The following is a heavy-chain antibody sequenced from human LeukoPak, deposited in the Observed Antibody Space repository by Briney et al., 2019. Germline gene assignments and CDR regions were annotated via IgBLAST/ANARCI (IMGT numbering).Heavy chain of an antibody. CDR2: ISTYNADT. CDR1: GGTFSSYA. V-gene: IGHV1-18*01. CDR3: ARDPGQYYDILTGYYTPYYFDY. J-gene: IGHJ4*02. Sequence: GASVKVSCKASGGTFSSYAISWVRQAPGQGREWMGWISTYNADTDYAQKFQGRVTMTTETSTSTAYMELRSLTSDDTAVYYCARDPGQYYDILTGYYTPYYFDYWGQGTLVTVSS. D-gene: IGHD3-9*01.